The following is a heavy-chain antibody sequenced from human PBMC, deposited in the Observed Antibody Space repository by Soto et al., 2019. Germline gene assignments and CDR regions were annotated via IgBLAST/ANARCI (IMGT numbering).Heavy chain of an antibody. V-gene: IGHV3-11*01. D-gene: IGHD4-17*01. Sequence: PGGSLRLSCAASGFTFSDYYMSWIRQAPGKGLEWVSYISSSGSTIYYADSVKGRFTISRDNAKNSLYLQMNSLRAEDTAVYYCARVAYGDYPNYYYMDVWGKGTTVTVSS. CDR3: ARVAYGDYPNYYYMDV. CDR2: ISSSGSTI. CDR1: GFTFSDYY. J-gene: IGHJ6*03.